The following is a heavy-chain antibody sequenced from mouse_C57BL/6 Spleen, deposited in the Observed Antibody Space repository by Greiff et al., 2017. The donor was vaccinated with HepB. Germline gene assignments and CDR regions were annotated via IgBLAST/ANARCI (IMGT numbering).Heavy chain of an antibody. CDR1: GYTFTDYY. J-gene: IGHJ4*01. CDR3: AIEYYCSSHYAMDY. D-gene: IGHD1-1*01. Sequence: EVQLQQSGPELVKPGASVKISCKASGYTFTDYYMNWVKQSHGKSLEWIGDINPNNGGTSYNQKFKGKATLTVDKSSSTAYMELRSLTSEYSAVYYCAIEYYCSSHYAMDYWGQGTSVTVSS. CDR2: INPNNGGT. V-gene: IGHV1-26*01.